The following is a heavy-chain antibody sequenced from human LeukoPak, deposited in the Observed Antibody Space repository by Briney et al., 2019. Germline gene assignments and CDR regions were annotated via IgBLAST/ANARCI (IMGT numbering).Heavy chain of an antibody. V-gene: IGHV4-34*01. J-gene: IGHJ5*02. Sequence: PSETLSLTCAVYGGSFSGYYWSWIRQPPGKGLEWIGEINHSGSTNYNPSLKSRVTISVDTSKNQFSLKLSSVTAADTAVYYCERGSPRALWFGELYYWFDPWGQGTLVTVSS. CDR3: ERGSPRALWFGELYYWFDP. CDR2: INHSGST. D-gene: IGHD3-10*01. CDR1: GGSFSGYY.